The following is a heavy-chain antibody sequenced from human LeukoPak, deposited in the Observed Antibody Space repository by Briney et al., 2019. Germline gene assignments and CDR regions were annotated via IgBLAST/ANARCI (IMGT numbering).Heavy chain of an antibody. CDR1: GVPFSNYY. V-gene: IGHV4-34*01. CDR3: TRAVARHPV. D-gene: IGHD5-12*01. Sequence: SETLSLPCAVSGVPFSNYYWSWVRQSPRQGLEWIGEINHSGYTNYKPSLKSRVTMSIDTSKNQFSLTLTSVTAADAGVYYCTRAVARHPVWGQG. CDR2: INHSGYT. J-gene: IGHJ4*02.